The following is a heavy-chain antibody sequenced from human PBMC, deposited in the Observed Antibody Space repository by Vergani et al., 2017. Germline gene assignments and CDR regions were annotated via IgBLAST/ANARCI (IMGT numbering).Heavy chain of an antibody. Sequence: QVQLVQSGAEVKKPGASVKVSCKVSGYTLTELSMHWVRQAPGKGLEWMGGFDPEDGETIYAQKFQGRVTMTEDTSTDTAYMELSSLRSEDTAVYYCAAYYYDSSGYLFWFDYWGQGTLVTVSS. CDR3: AAYYYDSSGYLFWFDY. CDR1: GYTLTELS. CDR2: FDPEDGET. V-gene: IGHV1-24*01. D-gene: IGHD3-22*01. J-gene: IGHJ4*02.